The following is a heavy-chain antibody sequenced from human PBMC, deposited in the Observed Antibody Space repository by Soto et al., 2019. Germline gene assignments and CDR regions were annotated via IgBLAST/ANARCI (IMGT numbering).Heavy chain of an antibody. V-gene: IGHV4-34*01. D-gene: IGHD6-13*01. CDR3: ARGGRLAAAGRDY. Sequence: PSETLSLTCAVYGGSFSGSYWSWMRQPPGKGLEWIGEINHSGSTNYNPSLKSRVTISVDTSKNQFSLKLSSVTAADTAVYYCARGGRLAAAGRDYWGQGTLVTVSS. J-gene: IGHJ4*02. CDR1: GGSFSGSY. CDR2: INHSGST.